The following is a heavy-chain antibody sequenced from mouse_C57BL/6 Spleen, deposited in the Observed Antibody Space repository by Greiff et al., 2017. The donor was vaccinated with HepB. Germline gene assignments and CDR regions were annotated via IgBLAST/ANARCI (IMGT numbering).Heavy chain of an antibody. V-gene: IGHV1-76*01. CDR3: ARGVLAGTGGYYFDY. J-gene: IGHJ2*01. Sequence: QVQLQQSGAELVRPGASVKLSCKASGYTFTDYYINWVKQRPGQGLEWIARIYPGSGNTYYNEKFKGKATLTAEKSSSTAYMQLSSLTSEDSAVYFCARGVLAGTGGYYFDYWGQGTTLTVSS. CDR1: GYTFTDYY. D-gene: IGHD4-1*01. CDR2: IYPGSGNT.